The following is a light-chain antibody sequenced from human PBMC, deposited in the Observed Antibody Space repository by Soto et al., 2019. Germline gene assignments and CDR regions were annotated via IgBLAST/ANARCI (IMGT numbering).Light chain of an antibody. CDR3: ATWDSSLSGMV. CDR1: SSNIGNNY. CDR2: DNY. Sequence: QSVLTQPPSVSAAPGQMVTISCSGSSSNIGNNYVSWYQQLPGTAPRLLIYDNYKRPSGIPDRFSGSKSGTSATLGITGLQTGDEANYYCATWDSSLSGMVFGGGTKLTVL. J-gene: IGLJ2*01. V-gene: IGLV1-51*01.